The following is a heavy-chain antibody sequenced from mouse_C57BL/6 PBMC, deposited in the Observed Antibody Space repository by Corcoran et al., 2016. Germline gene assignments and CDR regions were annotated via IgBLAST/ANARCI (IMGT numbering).Heavy chain of an antibody. CDR2: INPNNGGT. D-gene: IGHD1-1*02. Sequence: EVQLQQSGPELVKPGASVKIPCQASGYTCTDYNMDWVKQSHGKSLEWIGDINPNNGGTIYNQKFKGKATLTVDKSSSTAYMELRSLTSEDTAVYYCARRGWAYAMDYWGQGTSVTVSS. V-gene: IGHV1-18*01. CDR3: ARRGWAYAMDY. CDR1: GYTCTDYN. J-gene: IGHJ4*01.